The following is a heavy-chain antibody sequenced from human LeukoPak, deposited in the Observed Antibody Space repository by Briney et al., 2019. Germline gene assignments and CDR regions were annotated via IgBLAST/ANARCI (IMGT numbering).Heavy chain of an antibody. Sequence: GGSLRLSCAASGLTFSSYAMHWVRQAPGKGLGWVAVISYDVSNKNYAGSVKGRFTIHRANSTKTLYLEMDRLRDEDTAVYDCARSFGIVVVNDGFDGWGQGRMLTL. CDR1: GLTFSSYA. CDR3: ARSFGIVVVNDGFDG. J-gene: IGHJ3*01. CDR2: ISYDVSNK. D-gene: IGHD3-22*01. V-gene: IGHV3-30-3*01.